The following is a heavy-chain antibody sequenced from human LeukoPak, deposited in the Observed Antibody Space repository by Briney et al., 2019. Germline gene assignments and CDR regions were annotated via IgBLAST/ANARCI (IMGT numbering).Heavy chain of an antibody. CDR1: GYTFISYA. CDR3: ARGGAGVPSPSASDDLLDY. D-gene: IGHD3/OR15-3a*01. CDR2: INANTGNP. Sequence: ASVKVSCKASGYTFISYAMNWVRQAPGQGLEWMGWINANTGNPTYAQGFTGRFVFSLDTSVSTAYLQISSLKAEDTAVYYCARGGAGVPSPSASDDLLDYWGQGTLVTVSS. V-gene: IGHV7-4-1*02. J-gene: IGHJ4*02.